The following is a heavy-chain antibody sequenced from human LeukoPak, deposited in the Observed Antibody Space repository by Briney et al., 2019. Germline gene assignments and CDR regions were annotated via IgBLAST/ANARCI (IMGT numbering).Heavy chain of an antibody. V-gene: IGHV3-23*01. Sequence: PGGSLRLPCAASGLTFSNYAMIWVRQAPGKGLEWVSTISGSGHYKYYADFVKGRFTISRDNSKDTLHLQMNSLRAEDTAIYYCAKPPGVVVNYLDYWGQGTLVTVSS. CDR1: GLTFSNYA. CDR2: ISGSGHYK. D-gene: IGHD3-22*01. J-gene: IGHJ4*02. CDR3: AKPPGVVVNYLDY.